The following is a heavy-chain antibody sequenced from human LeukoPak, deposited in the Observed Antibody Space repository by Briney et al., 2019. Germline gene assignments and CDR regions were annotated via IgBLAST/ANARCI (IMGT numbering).Heavy chain of an antibody. J-gene: IGHJ3*02. CDR3: ARVGGGVRAFDI. CDR1: GYSFTSYW. D-gene: IGHD3-16*01. CDR2: IYPGDSDT. V-gene: IGHV5-51*01. Sequence: GESLKIPCKGSGYSFTSYWIGWVRQMPGKGLEWMGIIYPGDSDTRYSPSFQGQVTISADKSISTAYMELSRLRSDDTAVYYCARVGGGVRAFDIWGQGTMVTVSS.